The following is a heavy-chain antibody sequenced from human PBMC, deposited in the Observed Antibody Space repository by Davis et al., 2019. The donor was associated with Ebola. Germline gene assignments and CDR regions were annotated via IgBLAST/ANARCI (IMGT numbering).Heavy chain of an antibody. J-gene: IGHJ3*02. CDR2: IYNSGST. Sequence: MPSETLSLTCTVSGASISSYYWSWIRQPPGKGLEWIGYIYNSGSTNYNPSLKSRVTISVDTSKNEFSLKLSSVTAADTAVYYCARVRCISNSCQAAGAFDIWGQGTMVTVSS. D-gene: IGHD2-2*01. CDR1: GASISSYY. V-gene: IGHV4-59*01. CDR3: ARVRCISNSCQAAGAFDI.